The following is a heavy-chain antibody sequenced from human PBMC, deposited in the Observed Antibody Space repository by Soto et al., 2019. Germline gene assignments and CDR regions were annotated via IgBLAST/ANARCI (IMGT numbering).Heavy chain of an antibody. V-gene: IGHV3-23*01. CDR2: ISGSGGST. Sequence: GGSLRLSCAASGFTFSSYAMSWVRQAPGKGLEWVSAISGSGGSTYYADSVKGRFTISRDNSKNTLYLQMKSLRAEDTAVYYCAKDSQPEWLVRGDAFDIWGQGTMVTVSS. D-gene: IGHD6-19*01. CDR3: AKDSQPEWLVRGDAFDI. J-gene: IGHJ3*02. CDR1: GFTFSSYA.